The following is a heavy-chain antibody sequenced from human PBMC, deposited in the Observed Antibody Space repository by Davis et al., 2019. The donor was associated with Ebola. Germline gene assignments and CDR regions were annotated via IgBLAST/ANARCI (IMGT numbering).Heavy chain of an antibody. CDR2: IYYSGST. CDR1: GGSISSSSYY. D-gene: IGHD3-3*01. J-gene: IGHJ6*02. CDR3: ARMRAFGVVIPYYYGMDV. V-gene: IGHV4-39*01. Sequence: SETLSLTCTVSGGSISSSSYYWGWIRQPPGKGLEWIGSIYYSGSTYYNPSLKSRVTISVDTSKNQFSLKLSSVTAADTAVYYCARMRAFGVVIPYYYGMDVWGQGTTVTVSS.